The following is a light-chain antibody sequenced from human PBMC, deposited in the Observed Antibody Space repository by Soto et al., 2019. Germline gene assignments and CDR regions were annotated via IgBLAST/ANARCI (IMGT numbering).Light chain of an antibody. CDR1: QSVSSSY. V-gene: IGKV3-20*01. J-gene: IGKJ1*01. CDR2: GAS. Sequence: EIVLTQSPGTLSLSPGEIATLSCSASQSVSSSYLAWYQQKPGQAPRLLIYGASSRATGIPDRFSGSGSGTDFTLTISRLEPEDFAVYYCQQYGSSGTFGQGTKVDIK. CDR3: QQYGSSGT.